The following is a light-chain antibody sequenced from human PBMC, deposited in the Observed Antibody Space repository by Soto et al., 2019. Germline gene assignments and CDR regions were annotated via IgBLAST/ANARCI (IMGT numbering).Light chain of an antibody. Sequence: QSALTQPRSVSGSPGQSVTISCTGTGNDVGGYDFVSWYQQHPGKAPKLMIYDVSKRPSGVPDRFSGSKSGNTASLTISWLQADDEADYYCCSYAGTYTVVFGGGTKVTVL. CDR3: CSYAGTYTVV. CDR2: DVS. CDR1: GNDVGGYDF. V-gene: IGLV2-11*01. J-gene: IGLJ2*01.